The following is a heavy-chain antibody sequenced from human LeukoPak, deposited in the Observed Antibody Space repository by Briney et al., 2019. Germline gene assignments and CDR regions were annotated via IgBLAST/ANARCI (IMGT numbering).Heavy chain of an antibody. Sequence: ASVKVSCKAPGYTFTSYDINWVRQATGQGLEWMGWMNPNSGNTGYAQKFQGRVTMTRNTSISTAYMELSSLRSEDTAVYYCASGGVYDFWSGYQYYFDYWGQGTLVTVSS. CDR3: ASGGVYDFWSGYQYYFDY. D-gene: IGHD3-3*01. V-gene: IGHV1-8*01. CDR1: GYTFTSYD. CDR2: MNPNSGNT. J-gene: IGHJ4*02.